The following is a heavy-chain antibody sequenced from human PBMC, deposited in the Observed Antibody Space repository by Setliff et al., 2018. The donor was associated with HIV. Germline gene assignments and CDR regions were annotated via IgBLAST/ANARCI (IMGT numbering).Heavy chain of an antibody. Sequence: SETLSLTCTVSGGSISSSSYYWGWIRQPPGKGLEWIGSIYYSGRTYYNPSLKSRVTISVDTSKNHFSLRLSSVTAAGTAVYYCARGEFYCGTDCYWSSFDYWGQGILVTVSS. V-gene: IGHV4-39*02. CDR2: IYYSGRT. D-gene: IGHD2-21*02. J-gene: IGHJ4*02. CDR3: ARGEFYCGTDCYWSSFDY. CDR1: GGSISSSSYY.